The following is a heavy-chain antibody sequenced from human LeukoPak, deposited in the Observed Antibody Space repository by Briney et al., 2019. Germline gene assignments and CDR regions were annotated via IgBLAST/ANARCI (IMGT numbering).Heavy chain of an antibody. Sequence: PGGSLRLSCAASGFTFSSYAMHWVRQAPGKGLEWVAVISYDGSNKYYADSVKGRFTISRDNSKHTLYLQMNSLRAGATAVYYCAKNYNRITIFGISDSWGQGTLVTVSS. D-gene: IGHD3-3*01. CDR3: AKNYNRITIFGISDS. CDR1: GFTFSSYA. J-gene: IGHJ4*02. V-gene: IGHV3-30*04. CDR2: ISYDGSNK.